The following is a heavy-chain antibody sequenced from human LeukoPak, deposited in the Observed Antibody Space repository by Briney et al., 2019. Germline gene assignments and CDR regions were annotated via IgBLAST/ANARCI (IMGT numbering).Heavy chain of an antibody. CDR1: GFTFSSYA. CDR3: AKNKDAGYSYGPDFDY. V-gene: IGHV3-23*01. Sequence: QPGGSLRLSCAASGFTFSSYAMSWVRQAPGKGLGWVSAISGSGGSTYYADSVKGRFTISRDNSKNTLCLQMNSLRAEDTAVYYCAKNKDAGYSYGPDFDYWGQGTLVTVSS. J-gene: IGHJ4*02. CDR2: ISGSGGST. D-gene: IGHD5-18*01.